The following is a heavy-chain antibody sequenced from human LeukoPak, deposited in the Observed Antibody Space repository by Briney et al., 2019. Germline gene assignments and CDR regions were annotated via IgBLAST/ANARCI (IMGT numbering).Heavy chain of an antibody. CDR2: IYHSGST. CDR1: GYSISSGYY. J-gene: IGHJ6*03. V-gene: IGHV4-38-2*02. D-gene: IGHD6-13*01. Sequence: SETLSLTCTVSGYSISSGYYWGWIRQPPGKGLEWIGSIYHSGSTNYNPSLKSRVTISVDTSKNQFSLKLSSVTAADTAVYYCARDGGSSWYDPYYYYMDVWGKGTTVTVSS. CDR3: ARDGGSSWYDPYYYYMDV.